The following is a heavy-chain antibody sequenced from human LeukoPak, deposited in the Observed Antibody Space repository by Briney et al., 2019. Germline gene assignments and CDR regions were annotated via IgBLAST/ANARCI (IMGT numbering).Heavy chain of an antibody. CDR1: GYTFTSYY. Sequence: ASVKVSCKASGYTFTSYYMHWVRRAPGQGLEWMGIINPSGGSTSYAQKFQGRVTMTRDTSTSTVYMELSSLRSEDTAVYYCARDRGDGYKGDTFDIWGQGTMVTVSS. D-gene: IGHD5-24*01. V-gene: IGHV1-46*01. CDR3: ARDRGDGYKGDTFDI. J-gene: IGHJ3*02. CDR2: INPSGGST.